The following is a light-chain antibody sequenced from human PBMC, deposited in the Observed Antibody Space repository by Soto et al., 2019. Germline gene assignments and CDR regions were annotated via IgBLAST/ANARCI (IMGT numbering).Light chain of an antibody. CDR2: GAS. CDR3: QQYGSSPIT. J-gene: IGKJ5*01. Sequence: EIVLTQSPGTLSLSPGERATLSCRASQSVISTYLAWYQQKPGQAPRLLIYGASSRATGIPDRFSGSGSGTDFTLTISRLEPEDVAVYYCQQYGSSPITFGQGTRLEIK. CDR1: QSVISTY. V-gene: IGKV3-20*01.